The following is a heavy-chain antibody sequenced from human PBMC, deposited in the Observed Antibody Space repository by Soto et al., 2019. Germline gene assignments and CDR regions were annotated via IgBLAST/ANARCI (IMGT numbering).Heavy chain of an antibody. CDR3: GSYYYYYGMDV. CDR1: GGSFSGYY. V-gene: IGHV4-34*01. Sequence: SETLSLTCAVYGGSFSGYYWSWIRQPPGKGLEWIGEINHSGSTYYNPSLKSRVTISVDTSKNQFSLKLSSVTAAHTAVYYGGSYYYYYGMDVWGQGTTVTVSS. J-gene: IGHJ6*02. CDR2: INHSGST.